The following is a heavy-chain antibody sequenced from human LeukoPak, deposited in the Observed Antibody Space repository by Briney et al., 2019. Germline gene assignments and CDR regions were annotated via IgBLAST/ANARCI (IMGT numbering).Heavy chain of an antibody. CDR2: INAGNGNT. CDR3: ARGRNAAYSNSWPPEYFQH. D-gene: IGHD6-13*01. J-gene: IGHJ1*01. CDR1: GYTFSTYA. Sequence: GASVTVSCKASGYTFSTYAIHWVRQAPGQRLEWMGWINAGNGNTKYSQKFQGRVTITRDTSASTAYMELSSLTSEDTAVYFCARGRNAAYSNSWPPEYFQHWGQGTLVIVSS. V-gene: IGHV1-3*01.